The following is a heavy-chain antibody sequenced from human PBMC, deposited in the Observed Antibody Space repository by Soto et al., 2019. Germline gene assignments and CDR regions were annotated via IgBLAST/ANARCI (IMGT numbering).Heavy chain of an antibody. D-gene: IGHD3-22*01. CDR3: AGQRHYYDSSGYWPLDY. CDR2: IYYSGST. CDR1: GGSISSGDYY. V-gene: IGHV4-30-4*01. J-gene: IGHJ4*02. Sequence: SETLSLTCTVSGGSISSGDYYWSWIRQPPGKGLEWIGYIYYSGSTYYNPSLKSRVTISVDTSKNQFSLKLSSVTAADTAVYYSAGQRHYYDSSGYWPLDYWGQGTLVTVSS.